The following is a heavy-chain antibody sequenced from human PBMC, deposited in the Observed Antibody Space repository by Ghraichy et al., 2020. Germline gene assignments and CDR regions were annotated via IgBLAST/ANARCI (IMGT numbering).Heavy chain of an antibody. CDR3: ARTPVGSSGYYYGLDY. J-gene: IGHJ4*02. CDR2: INACNGNT. D-gene: IGHD3-22*01. V-gene: IGHV1-3*01. Sequence: ASVKVSCKASGYTFTSYAMHWVRQAPGQRLEWMGSINACNGNTKYSQKFQGRVTITRDTSSSTAYMELSSLRSEDTAVYYCARTPVGSSGYYYGLDYWGQGTLVTVSS. CDR1: GYTFTSYA.